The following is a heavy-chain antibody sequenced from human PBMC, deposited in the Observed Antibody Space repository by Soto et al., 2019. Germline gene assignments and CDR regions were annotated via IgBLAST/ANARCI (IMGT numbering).Heavy chain of an antibody. CDR3: ARDPSYSSSSFLDWFDP. Sequence: SLRLSCAASGFTFSSYSMNWVRQAPGKGLEWVSSISSSSSYIYYADSVKGRFTISRDNAKNSLYLQMNSLRAEDTAVYYCARDPSYSSSSFLDWFDPWGQGTLVTVSS. CDR2: ISSSSSYI. CDR1: GFTFSSYS. D-gene: IGHD6-6*01. J-gene: IGHJ5*02. V-gene: IGHV3-21*01.